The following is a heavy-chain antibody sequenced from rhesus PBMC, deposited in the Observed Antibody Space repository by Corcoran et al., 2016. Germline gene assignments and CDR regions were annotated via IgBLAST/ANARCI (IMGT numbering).Heavy chain of an antibody. Sequence: QLQLQESGPGLVKPSETLSVTCAVSGGSISSSYWSWIRKAPGKGMEWIGYNYGSGSSTNYNPALKRRVTLSVDTSKNQLSLKLSSVTAADTAVYYCASHWGDYLGYWGQGVLVTVSS. D-gene: IGHD3-34*01. CDR3: ASHWGDYLGY. CDR1: GGSISSSY. V-gene: IGHV4-169*02. J-gene: IGHJ4*01. CDR2: NYGSGSST.